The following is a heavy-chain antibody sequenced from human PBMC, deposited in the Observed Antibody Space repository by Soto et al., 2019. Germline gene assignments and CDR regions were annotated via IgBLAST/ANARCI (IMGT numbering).Heavy chain of an antibody. CDR3: ARDGEIVATILGSFDY. Sequence: QVQLVESGGGVVQPGRSLRLSCAASGFTFSSYGMHWVRQAPGKGLEWVAVIWYDGSNKYYADSVKGRFTISRDNXKXXLYLQMNSLRAEDTAVYYCARDGEIVATILGSFDYWGQGTLVTVSS. CDR1: GFTFSSYG. D-gene: IGHD5-12*01. CDR2: IWYDGSNK. V-gene: IGHV3-33*01. J-gene: IGHJ4*02.